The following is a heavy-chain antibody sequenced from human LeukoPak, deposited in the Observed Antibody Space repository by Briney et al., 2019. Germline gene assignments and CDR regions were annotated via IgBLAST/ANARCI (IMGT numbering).Heavy chain of an antibody. V-gene: IGHV1-2*04. CDR2: INPNSGGT. CDR3: AREKGTDPSVGAFDI. CDR1: GYTFTGYY. Sequence: ASVTVSCTASGYTFTGYYMHWVRQAPGQGLEWMGWINPNSGGTNYAQKFQGWVTMTRDTSISTAYMELSRLRSDDTAVYYCAREKGTDPSVGAFDIWGQGTMVTVSS. D-gene: IGHD1-7*01. J-gene: IGHJ3*02.